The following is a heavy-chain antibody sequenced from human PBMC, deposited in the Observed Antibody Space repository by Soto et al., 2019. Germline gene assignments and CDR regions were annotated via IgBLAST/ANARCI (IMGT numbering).Heavy chain of an antibody. V-gene: IGHV1-69*06. Sequence: QVQLVQSGAEVKKPGSSVKVSCKASGGTFSSYAISWVRQAPGQGLEWMGGIIPIFGTANYAQKFQGRVTITADKSTSTDYMELSSLRSEDTAVYYCARDPRDGYNYATDYWGQGTLVTVSS. CDR1: GGTFSSYA. J-gene: IGHJ4*02. CDR2: IIPIFGTA. CDR3: ARDPRDGYNYATDY. D-gene: IGHD5-12*01.